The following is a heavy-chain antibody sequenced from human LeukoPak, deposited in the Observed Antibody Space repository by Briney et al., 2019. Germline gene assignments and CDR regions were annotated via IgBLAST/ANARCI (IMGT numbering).Heavy chain of an antibody. CDR3: ARVPTYYYDSSGHNGWFDP. D-gene: IGHD3-22*01. Sequence: PSDTLSLTCTVSGGSISSYYWSWIRQPPGKGLEWIGYIYYSGSTNYNPSLKSRVTISVDTSKNQFSLKLSSVTAADTAVYYCARVPTYYYDSSGHNGWFDPWGQGTLVTVSS. J-gene: IGHJ5*02. CDR1: GGSISSYY. CDR2: IYYSGST. V-gene: IGHV4-59*07.